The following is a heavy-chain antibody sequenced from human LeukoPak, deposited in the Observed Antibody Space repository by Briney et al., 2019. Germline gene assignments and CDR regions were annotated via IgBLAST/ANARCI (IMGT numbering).Heavy chain of an antibody. Sequence: SETLSLTCTVSGGSISSGGYSWSWIRQPPGKGLEWIGYIYHSGSTYYNPSLKSRVTISVDRSKNQFSLKLSSVTAADTAVYYCARGPNYCDSSGYYGAFDIWGQGTMVTVSS. V-gene: IGHV4-30-2*01. D-gene: IGHD3-22*01. J-gene: IGHJ3*02. CDR1: GGSISSGGYS. CDR3: ARGPNYCDSSGYYGAFDI. CDR2: IYHSGST.